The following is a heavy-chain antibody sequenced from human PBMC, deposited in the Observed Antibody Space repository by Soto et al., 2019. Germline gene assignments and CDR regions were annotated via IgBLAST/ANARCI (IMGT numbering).Heavy chain of an antibody. V-gene: IGHV3-23*01. CDR1: GFTFSSYA. Sequence: EVQLLESGGGLVQPGGSLRLSCAASGFTFSSYAMSWVRQAPGKGLGWVSAISGSGGSTYYADSVKGRFTISRDNSKNTLDLKMNSLRAEDTAVYYCAKGREEEEGTIAARPDYYYGMDVWGQGTTVTVSS. D-gene: IGHD6-6*01. CDR2: ISGSGGST. CDR3: AKGREEEEGTIAARPDYYYGMDV. J-gene: IGHJ6*02.